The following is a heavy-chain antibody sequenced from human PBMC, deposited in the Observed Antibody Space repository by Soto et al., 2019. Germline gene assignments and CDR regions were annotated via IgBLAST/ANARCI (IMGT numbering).Heavy chain of an antibody. D-gene: IGHD3-10*01. Sequence: QVQLVESGGGVVQPGRSLRLSCAASGFTFSSYGMHWVRQAPGKGLEWVAVIWYDGSNKYYADSVKGRFTIARDNSKNTLYLQMNSLRAEDTAGYYCARDLRGGSGHMPDYWGQGTLVTVSS. CDR2: IWYDGSNK. V-gene: IGHV3-33*01. CDR3: ARDLRGGSGHMPDY. CDR1: GFTFSSYG. J-gene: IGHJ4*02.